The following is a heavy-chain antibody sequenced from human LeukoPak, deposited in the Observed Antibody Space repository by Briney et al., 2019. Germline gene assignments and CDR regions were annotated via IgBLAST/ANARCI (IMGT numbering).Heavy chain of an antibody. CDR2: IYHSGST. CDR3: ARAYYDILTGYYLFDY. Sequence: SETLSLTCTVSGGSISSYYWSWIRQPPGKGLEWIGSIYHSGSTYYNPSLKSRVTISVDTSKNQFSLKLSSVTAADTAVYYCARAYYDILTGYYLFDYWGQGTLVTVSS. CDR1: GGSISSYY. J-gene: IGHJ4*02. D-gene: IGHD3-9*01. V-gene: IGHV4-59*08.